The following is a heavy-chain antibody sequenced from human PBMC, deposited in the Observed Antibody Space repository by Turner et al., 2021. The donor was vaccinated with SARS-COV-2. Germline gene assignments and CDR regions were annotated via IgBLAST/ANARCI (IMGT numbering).Heavy chain of an antibody. D-gene: IGHD5-18*01. Sequence: QLPLKESGPGLVKPPESLSLTCTVSGGSIGSSSCYCGWIRQPPGKGLEWIGNIDDSGSAYYNPARKSRVTISVDPSKNQFSLKLTSVTAADTAVYYCARLMDTAMDYYGTDVWGQGTTVTVSS. CDR2: IDDSGSA. V-gene: IGHV4-39*01. CDR1: GGSIGSSSCY. CDR3: ARLMDTAMDYYGTDV. J-gene: IGHJ6*02.